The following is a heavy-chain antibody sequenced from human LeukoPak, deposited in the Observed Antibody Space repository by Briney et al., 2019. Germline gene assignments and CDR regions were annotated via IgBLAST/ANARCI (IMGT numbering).Heavy chain of an antibody. CDR1: GFTFGSYS. D-gene: IGHD3-3*01. CDR3: ARIESGYYTFDY. J-gene: IGHJ4*02. V-gene: IGHV3-21*01. Sequence: PGGSLRLSCAASGFTFGSYSMNWVRQAPGKGLEWVSSISSSSSYIYYADSVKGRFTISRDNAKNSLYLQMNSLRAEDTAVYYCARIESGYYTFDYWGQGTLVTVSS. CDR2: ISSSSSYI.